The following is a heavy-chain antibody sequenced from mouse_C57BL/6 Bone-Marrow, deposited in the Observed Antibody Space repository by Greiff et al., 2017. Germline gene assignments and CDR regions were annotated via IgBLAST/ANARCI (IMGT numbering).Heavy chain of an antibody. CDR1: GYTFTGYW. CDR2: ILPGSGST. Sequence: QVQLQQSGAELMKPGASVKLSCKATGYTFTGYWIEWVKQRPGHGLEWIGEILPGSGSTNYNEKFKGKATFTADTSSNTAYMQLSSLTTEDSAIYYCARSKGQLRLRGTWFAYWGQGTLVTVYA. V-gene: IGHV1-9*01. J-gene: IGHJ3*01. CDR3: ARSKGQLRLRGTWFAY. D-gene: IGHD3-2*02.